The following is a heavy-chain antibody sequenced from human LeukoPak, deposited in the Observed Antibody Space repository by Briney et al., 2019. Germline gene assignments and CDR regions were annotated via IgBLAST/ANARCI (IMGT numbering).Heavy chain of an antibody. D-gene: IGHD1-1*01. CDR1: GGSFSGYY. J-gene: IGHJ3*02. Sequence: PSETLSLTCVVNGGSFSGYYWSWIRQPPGKGLEWIGEINHSGSTNYNPSLKSRVTMSVDTSKNQFSLNLSSVTAADTAVFYCARLSTWNDGVDAFDIWGQGTMVTVSS. CDR2: INHSGST. CDR3: ARLSTWNDGVDAFDI. V-gene: IGHV4-34*01.